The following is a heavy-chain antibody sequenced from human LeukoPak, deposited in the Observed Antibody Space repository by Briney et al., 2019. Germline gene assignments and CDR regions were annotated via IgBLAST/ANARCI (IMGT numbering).Heavy chain of an antibody. D-gene: IGHD3-22*01. CDR3: AGEYYYDCSGWY. V-gene: IGHV3-30-3*01. CDR2: ISYDGSNK. J-gene: IGHJ4*02. CDR1: GFTFSSYA. Sequence: PGGSLRLSCAASGFTFSSYAMHWVRQAPGKGLEWVAVISYDGSNKYYADSVKGRFTISRDNSKNTLYLQMNSLRAEDTAVYYGAGEYYYDCSGWYWGQETLVSVSS.